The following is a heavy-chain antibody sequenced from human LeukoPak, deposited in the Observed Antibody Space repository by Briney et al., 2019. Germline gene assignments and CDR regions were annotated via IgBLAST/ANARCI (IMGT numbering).Heavy chain of an antibody. D-gene: IGHD2-21*02. CDR1: GGSFSGYY. Sequence: PSETLSLTCAVYGGSFSGYYWSWIRQPPGKGLEWIGEINHSGSTNYNPSLKSRVTISVDTSKNQFSLKLSSVTAADTAVYYCAGAYCGGDCYSGRAFDIWGQGTMVTVSS. CDR2: INHSGST. J-gene: IGHJ3*02. CDR3: AGAYCGGDCYSGRAFDI. V-gene: IGHV4-34*01.